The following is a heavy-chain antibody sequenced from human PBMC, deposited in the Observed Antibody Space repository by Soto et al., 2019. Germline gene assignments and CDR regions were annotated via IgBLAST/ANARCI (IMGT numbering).Heavy chain of an antibody. CDR3: ARQGETGYTSGWKDDAFDV. Sequence: EVQLLESGGGLIQPGGSLRLSCAASGFIFSNYAMNWVRQAPGKGLEWVSSVSDRGVATHFADSVKGRFSISRDNSKNTQSLQMNSLRAEDTAVYYCARQGETGYTSGWKDDAFDVWGQGTVVTVSA. CDR1: GFIFSNYA. D-gene: IGHD6-19*01. J-gene: IGHJ3*01. CDR2: VSDRGVAT. V-gene: IGHV3-23*01.